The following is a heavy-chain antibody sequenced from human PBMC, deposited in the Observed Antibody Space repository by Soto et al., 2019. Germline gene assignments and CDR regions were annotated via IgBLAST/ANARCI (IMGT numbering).Heavy chain of an antibody. Sequence: QITLKESGPTLVKPTQTLTLTCTFSGFSLSTSGVGVGWIRQPPGKALEWLALIFWDDDKRYSPSLKSRLTITKDTSKNHVVLTMTNMDPVDTATYYCAHKRDALNWFDPWGQGTLVTVSS. V-gene: IGHV2-5*02. CDR2: IFWDDDK. CDR3: AHKRDALNWFDP. CDR1: GFSLSTSGVG. J-gene: IGHJ5*02.